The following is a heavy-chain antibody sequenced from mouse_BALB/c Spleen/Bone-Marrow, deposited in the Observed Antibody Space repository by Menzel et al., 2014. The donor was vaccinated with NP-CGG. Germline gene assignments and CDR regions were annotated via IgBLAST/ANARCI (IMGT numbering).Heavy chain of an antibody. CDR1: GFTFSDFY. CDR2: SRNKAKYYTT. V-gene: IGHV7-1*02. D-gene: IGHD2-10*02. CDR3: ARDVGYGNYFVY. J-gene: IGHJ3*01. Sequence: EVNVVESGGGLVQPGDSLRLSCAPSGFTFSDFYMEWVRQPPGKRLEWIAASRNKAKYYTTEYSASVKGRFIVSRDTSPSVLYLQMNALRAEDTAIYYCARDVGYGNYFVYWGQGTLVTVSA.